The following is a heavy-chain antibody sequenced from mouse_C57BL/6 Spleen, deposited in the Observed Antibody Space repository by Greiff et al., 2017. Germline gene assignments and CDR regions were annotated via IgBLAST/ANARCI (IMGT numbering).Heavy chain of an antibody. J-gene: IGHJ2*01. CDR2: INPSTGGT. D-gene: IGHD2-3*01. V-gene: IGHV1-42*01. CDR3: ARDGYYVRDFDY. Sequence: VQLKQSGPELVKPGASVKISCKASGYSFTGYYMNWVKQSPEKSLEWIGEINPSTGGTTYNQKFKAKATLTVDKSSSTAYMQLKSLTSEDSAVYYCARDGYYVRDFDYWGQGTTLTVSS. CDR1: GYSFTGYY.